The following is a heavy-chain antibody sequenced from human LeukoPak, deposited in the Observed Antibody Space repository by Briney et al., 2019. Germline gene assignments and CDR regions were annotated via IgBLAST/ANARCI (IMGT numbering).Heavy chain of an antibody. D-gene: IGHD6-19*01. CDR1: GGSISSSS. V-gene: IGHV3-30*18. J-gene: IGHJ4*02. Sequence: LSLTCTVSGGSISSSSYYWGWIRQAPGKGLEWVAVISYDGSNKYYADSVKGRFTISRDNSKNTLYLQMNSLRAEDTAVYYCAKDLPSGWWGQGTLVTVSS. CDR3: AKDLPSGW. CDR2: ISYDGSNK.